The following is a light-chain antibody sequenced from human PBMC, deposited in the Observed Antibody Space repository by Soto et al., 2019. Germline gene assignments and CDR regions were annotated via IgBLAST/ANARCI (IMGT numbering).Light chain of an antibody. V-gene: IGLV1-47*01. CDR2: TNN. Sequence: QSVLTQPPSAPGTPGQRVTMSCFGSSSNIGSNYVYWYQQLPGAAPKLLIYTNNQRPSGVPDRFSGSKSGTSASLAISGLRSEDEADYYCAAWDDSLSGYVFGTGTKVTVL. J-gene: IGLJ1*01. CDR3: AAWDDSLSGYV. CDR1: SSNIGSNY.